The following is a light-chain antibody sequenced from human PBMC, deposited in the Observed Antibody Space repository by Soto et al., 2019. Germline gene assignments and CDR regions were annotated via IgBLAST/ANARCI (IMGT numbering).Light chain of an antibody. V-gene: IGKV1-17*02. CDR1: QDVSND. J-gene: IGKJ2*01. CDR3: QQYNTYSYT. Sequence: DIQMTQSPPSLSASVGDRVTITCRASQDVSNDLGWFQQKPGKAPKRLIFGASNLESGVPSRFSGTGSGTEFILTITNLQPEDFATYYCQQYNTYSYTFGQGTKLEIK. CDR2: GAS.